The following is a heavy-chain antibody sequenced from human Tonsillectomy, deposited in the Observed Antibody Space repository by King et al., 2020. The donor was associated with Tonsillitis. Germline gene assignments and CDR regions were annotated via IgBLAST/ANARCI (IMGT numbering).Heavy chain of an antibody. D-gene: IGHD5-24*01. CDR3: ARGASQDDYNYYFDY. V-gene: IGHV4-59*01. J-gene: IGHJ4*02. CDR2: VYYSGNT. CDR1: GGSTSNYY. Sequence: QLQESGPGMVKPSETLSLTCTVSGGSTSNYYWSWIRQPPGKGLEWIGYVYYSGNTNYNPSLKSRVTISVHTSKNQFSLKLRSVTAAYTAVYYCARGASQDDYNYYFDYWGQGTLVTVSS.